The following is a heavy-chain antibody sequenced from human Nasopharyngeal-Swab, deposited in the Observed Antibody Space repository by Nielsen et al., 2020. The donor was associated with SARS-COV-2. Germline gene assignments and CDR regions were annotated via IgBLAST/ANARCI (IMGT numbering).Heavy chain of an antibody. CDR2: INTNTGNP. J-gene: IGHJ4*02. D-gene: IGHD5-18*01. V-gene: IGHV7-4-1*02. CDR1: WYTFTSHA. Sequence: ASIKGPCNASWYTFTSHAMNLVGQAPGQGLEWMGWINTNTGNPTYAQGFTGRFVFSLDTSVSTAYLQISSLKAEDTAVYYCARDVESYGPYFDYWGQGTLVTVSS. CDR3: ARDVESYGPYFDY.